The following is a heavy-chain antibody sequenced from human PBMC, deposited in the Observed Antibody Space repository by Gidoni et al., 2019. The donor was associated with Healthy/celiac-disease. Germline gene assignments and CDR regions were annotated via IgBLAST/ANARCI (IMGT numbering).Heavy chain of an antibody. V-gene: IGHV3-33*01. D-gene: IGHD1-26*01. Sequence: QVQLVESGGGVVQPGRSLRLSCAASGFTFSSYGMHGVRQAPGKGLEWVAVIWYDGSNKYYADSVKGRFTISRDNSKNTLYLQMNSLRAEDTAVYYCARDIDVSGSYLGNAFDIWGQGTMVTVSS. CDR1: GFTFSSYG. CDR3: ARDIDVSGSYLGNAFDI. J-gene: IGHJ3*02. CDR2: IWYDGSNK.